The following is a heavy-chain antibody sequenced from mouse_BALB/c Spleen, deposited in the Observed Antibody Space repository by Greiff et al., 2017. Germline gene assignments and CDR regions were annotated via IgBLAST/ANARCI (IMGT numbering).Heavy chain of an antibody. CDR2: ISYDGSN. D-gene: IGHD1-3*01. CDR1: GYSITSGYF. V-gene: IGHV3-6*02. J-gene: IGHJ2*01. CDR3: ARGGYGSSNDY. Sequence: EVKLMESGPGLVKPSQSLSLTCSVSGYSITSGYFWYWIRQFPGNKLEWMGFISYDGSNNYNPYLKNRISITRDTSKNQLFLKLNSVTTEDTATYDSARGGYGSSNDYWGQGTTLTVSS.